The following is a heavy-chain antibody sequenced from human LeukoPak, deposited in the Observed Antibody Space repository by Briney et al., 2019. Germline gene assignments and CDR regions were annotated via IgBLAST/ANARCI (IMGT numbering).Heavy chain of an antibody. CDR2: INPSSGGT. V-gene: IGHV1-2*02. D-gene: IGHD6-13*01. CDR3: AREWGSDSWYAYFDS. J-gene: IGHJ4*02. Sequence: ASVRDSCKPSGDTFTGYYMHGGRQDLGEGLEWMGWINPSSGGTHHAQKFQGRVTMTRDPSISTAYMELSRLRSDDTAVYYCAREWGSDSWYAYFDSWGQGTLVTVSS. CDR1: GDTFTGYY.